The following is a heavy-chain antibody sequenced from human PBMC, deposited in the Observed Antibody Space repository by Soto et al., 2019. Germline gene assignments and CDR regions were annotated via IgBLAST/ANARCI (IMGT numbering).Heavy chain of an antibody. Sequence: GGSLRLSCAASGFTFSSYAMSWVRQAPGKGLEWVSAISGSGGSTYYADSVKGRFTISRDNSKNTLYLQMNSLRAEDTAVYYCAASDDFWSGYYLSGANWFDPWGRGTLVTVSS. D-gene: IGHD3-3*01. CDR2: ISGSGGST. J-gene: IGHJ5*02. CDR1: GFTFSSYA. V-gene: IGHV3-23*01. CDR3: AASDDFWSGYYLSGANWFDP.